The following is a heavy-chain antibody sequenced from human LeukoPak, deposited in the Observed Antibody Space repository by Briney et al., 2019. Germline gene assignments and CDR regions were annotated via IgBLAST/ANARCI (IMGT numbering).Heavy chain of an antibody. CDR3: AGEYYYDSSGYYYWRFDY. V-gene: IGHV4-31*03. D-gene: IGHD3-22*01. J-gene: IGHJ4*02. Sequence: SQTLSLTCTVSGGSISSGGYYWSWIRQHPGTGLEWIGYIYYSGSTYYNPSLKSRVTISVDTSKNQFSLKLSSVTAADTAVYYCAGEYYYDSSGYYYWRFDYWGQGTLVTVSS. CDR1: GGSISSGGYY. CDR2: IYYSGST.